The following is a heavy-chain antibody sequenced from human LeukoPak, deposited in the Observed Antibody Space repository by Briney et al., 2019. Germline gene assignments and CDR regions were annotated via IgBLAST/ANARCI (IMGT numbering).Heavy chain of an antibody. CDR2: INPSGGST. J-gene: IGHJ1*01. CDR3: ARGGSSWYRGSFQH. CDR1: GYTFTSYD. V-gene: IGHV1-46*01. Sequence: ASVKVSCKASGYTFTSYDMHWVRQAPVQGLEWMGIINPSGGSTSYAQIFQGRVTMTRDTSTSTVYMGLSSLRSEDTAVYYCARGGSSWYRGSFQHWGQGTLVTVSS. D-gene: IGHD6-13*01.